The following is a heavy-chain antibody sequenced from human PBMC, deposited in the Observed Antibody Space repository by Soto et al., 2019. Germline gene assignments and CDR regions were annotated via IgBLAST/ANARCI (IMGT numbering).Heavy chain of an antibody. V-gene: IGHV1-69*01. CDR1: GGTFSSYA. CDR3: ARQPQDYDILTGYYKYYFDY. J-gene: IGHJ4*02. Sequence: QVQLVQSGAEVKKPGSSVKVSCKASGGTFSSYAISWVRQAPGQGLEWMGGIIPNFGTANYAQKFQGRVTITADESTSTAYMELSSLRSEDTAVYYCARQPQDYDILTGYYKYYFDYWGQGTLVTVSS. D-gene: IGHD3-9*01. CDR2: IIPNFGTA.